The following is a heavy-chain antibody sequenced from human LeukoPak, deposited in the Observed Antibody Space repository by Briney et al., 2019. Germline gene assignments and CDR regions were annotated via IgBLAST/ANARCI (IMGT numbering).Heavy chain of an antibody. J-gene: IGHJ3*02. V-gene: IGHV3-9*03. CDR3: AKDIRRLGDRGAFDI. Sequence: PGGSLRLSCAASGFTFDDYAMHWVRQAPGKGLEWDSGISWNSGSIGYADSVKGRFTISRDNAKNSLYLQMNSLRAEDMALYYCAKDIRRLGDRGAFDIWGQGTMVTVSS. D-gene: IGHD4-23*01. CDR1: GFTFDDYA. CDR2: ISWNSGSI.